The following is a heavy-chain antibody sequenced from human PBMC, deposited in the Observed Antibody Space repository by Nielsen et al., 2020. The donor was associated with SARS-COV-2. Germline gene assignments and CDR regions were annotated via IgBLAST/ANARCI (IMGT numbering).Heavy chain of an antibody. D-gene: IGHD4-17*01. CDR1: GFTFSGYA. Sequence: GESLKISCVASGFTFSGYAMTWVRQAPGKGLECVSVIDGSGGTSNYVDSVKGRFTISRDNSKNTLYLQMNSLRAEDTAVYYCAKDQWPSHVHGDPFDSWGQGTLVTGLL. CDR3: AKDQWPSHVHGDPFDS. CDR2: IDGSGGTS. J-gene: IGHJ4*02. V-gene: IGHV3-23*01.